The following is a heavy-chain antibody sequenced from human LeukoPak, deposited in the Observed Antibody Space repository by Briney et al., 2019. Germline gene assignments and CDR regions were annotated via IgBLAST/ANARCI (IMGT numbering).Heavy chain of an antibody. V-gene: IGHV1-69*13. CDR1: GGTFSSYA. Sequence: SVKVSCKASGGTFSSYAISWVRQAPGQGLEWMGGIIPIFGTANYAQKFQGRVTITADESTSTAYMELSSLRSEDTAVYYCASRLYSSSWSLDYWGQGTLVTVSS. D-gene: IGHD6-13*01. J-gene: IGHJ4*02. CDR2: IIPIFGTA. CDR3: ASRLYSSSWSLDY.